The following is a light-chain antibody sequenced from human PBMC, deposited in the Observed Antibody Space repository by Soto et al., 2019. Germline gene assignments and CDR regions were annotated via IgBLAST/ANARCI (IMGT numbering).Light chain of an antibody. CDR2: EVT. CDR1: SSDVGSYDL. J-gene: IGLJ2*01. CDR3: CSYAGSATLI. Sequence: QSALTQPASVSGSPGQSITISCTGTSSDVGSYDLVSWYQQHPGKAPKLMIYEVTKRPSGVSNRFSGSKSGYTASLTISGLQAEDEAHYYCCSYAGSATLIFGAGTKVTVL. V-gene: IGLV2-23*02.